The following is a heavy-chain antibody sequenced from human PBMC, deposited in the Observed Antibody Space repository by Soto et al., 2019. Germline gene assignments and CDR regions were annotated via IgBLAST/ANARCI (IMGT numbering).Heavy chain of an antibody. J-gene: IGHJ4*02. CDR2: INPNSGGT. V-gene: IGHV1-2*04. CDR3: ARWGGMVGYCSSTSCYRKYYFDY. CDR1: GYTFTGYY. D-gene: IGHD2-2*01. Sequence: ASVKVSCKASGYTFTGYYMHWVRQAPGQGLEWMGWINPNSGGTNYAQKFQGWVTMTRDTSISTAYMELSRLRSDDTAVYYCARWGGMVGYCSSTSCYRKYYFDYWGQGTLVTVSS.